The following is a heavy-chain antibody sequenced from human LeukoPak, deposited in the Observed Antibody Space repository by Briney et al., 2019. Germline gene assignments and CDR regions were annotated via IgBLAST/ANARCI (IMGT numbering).Heavy chain of an antibody. CDR3: ARGRVSSSTWYSTYYYYFYMVV. Sequence: SETLSLTCSVSDDSITMYYWTWIRQPPGKGLEWIGYVDHTGSTNFNPSLNGRVSISRDTTKNLFSLRLRSVTAADTAVYFCARGRVSSSTWYSTYYYYFYMVVWGKGTTVTVSS. CDR1: DDSITMYY. CDR2: VDHTGST. V-gene: IGHV4-59*01. J-gene: IGHJ6*03. D-gene: IGHD1-1*01.